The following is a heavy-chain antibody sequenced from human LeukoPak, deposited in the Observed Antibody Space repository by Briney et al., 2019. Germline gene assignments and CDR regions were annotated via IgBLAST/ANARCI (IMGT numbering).Heavy chain of an antibody. J-gene: IGHJ5*02. CDR1: GGSISSSSYY. V-gene: IGHV4-39*07. D-gene: IGHD1-14*01. Sequence: SETLSLTCTVSGGSISSSSYYWGWIRQPPGKGLEWIGSIYYSGSTYYNPSLKSRVTISVDTSKNQFSLKLSSVTAADTAVYYCARVVGGQFDRMYNWFDPWGQGTLVTVSS. CDR3: ARVVGGQFDRMYNWFDP. CDR2: IYYSGST.